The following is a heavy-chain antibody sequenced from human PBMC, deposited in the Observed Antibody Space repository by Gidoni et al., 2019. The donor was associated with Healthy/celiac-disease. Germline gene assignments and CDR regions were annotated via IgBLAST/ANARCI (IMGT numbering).Heavy chain of an antibody. CDR1: CGSISSYY. V-gene: IGHV4-59*08. CDR2: IYYSGST. D-gene: IGHD5-12*01. CDR3: ARQGRDGYKLYYFDY. J-gene: IGHJ4*02. Sequence: QVQLQESGPGLAKPSAPLSLTCTVSCGSISSYYWSWLRQPPGKGLEWIGNIYYSGSTNYNPSLKSRVTISVDTSKNQFSLKLRSVTAADTAVYYCARQGRDGYKLYYFDYWGQGTLVTVSS.